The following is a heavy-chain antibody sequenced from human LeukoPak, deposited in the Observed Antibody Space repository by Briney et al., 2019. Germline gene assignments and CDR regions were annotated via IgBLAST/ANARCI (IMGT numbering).Heavy chain of an antibody. CDR1: GFTFNNYS. V-gene: IGHV3-30-3*01. CDR2: ISYDGSNK. J-gene: IGHJ6*02. Sequence: PGGSLRLSCVASGFTFNNYSMHWVRQAPGKGLEWVAVISYDGSNKYYADSVKGRFTISRDNSKNTLYLQMNSLRAEDTAVYYCARDIVVVGYYYYGMDVWGQGTTVTVSS. D-gene: IGHD2-21*01. CDR3: ARDIVVVGYYYYGMDV.